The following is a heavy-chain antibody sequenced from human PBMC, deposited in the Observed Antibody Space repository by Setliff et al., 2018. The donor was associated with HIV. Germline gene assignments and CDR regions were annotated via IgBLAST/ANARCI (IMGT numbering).Heavy chain of an antibody. CDR2: VNHSGNT. Sequence: SETLSLTCAVYGGSFSGYYWSWIRQPPGKGLEWIGEVNHSGNTNYNPSLKSRVTISIDTSKNQFSLNLSSVTAADTAVYYCARGPTERYYESRGYYYFDNWGQGTQVTVSS. V-gene: IGHV4-34*01. J-gene: IGHJ4*02. CDR1: GGSFSGYY. D-gene: IGHD3-22*01. CDR3: ARGPTERYYESRGYYYFDN.